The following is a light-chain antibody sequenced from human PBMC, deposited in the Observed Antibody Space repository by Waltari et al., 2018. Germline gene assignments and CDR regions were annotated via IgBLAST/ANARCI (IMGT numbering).Light chain of an antibody. V-gene: IGKV1-39*01. Sequence: DIQMNQSPSSLSASVGDRVSITCRSSQTVSKFLNWYQQKPGEAPKLLIYAASTLQSGVPSRFRGGGSGTDFTLIISSLQPDDFATYFCQQTYTTPWTFGQGTRVDI. CDR2: AAS. CDR1: QTVSKF. J-gene: IGKJ1*01. CDR3: QQTYTTPWT.